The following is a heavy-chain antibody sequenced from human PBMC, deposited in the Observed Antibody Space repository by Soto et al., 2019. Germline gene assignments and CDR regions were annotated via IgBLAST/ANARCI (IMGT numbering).Heavy chain of an antibody. CDR3: ARSRPVRVAATRAWFDP. CDR2: IYYSGST. J-gene: IGHJ5*02. CDR1: GGSISSYY. V-gene: IGHV4-59*04. Sequence: SETLSLTCTVSGGSISSYYWSWIRQPPGKGLEWIGYIYYSGSTYYNPSLKSRVTISVDTSKNQFSLKLSSVTAADTAVYFCARSRPVRVAATRAWFDPWGQGTLVTVSS. D-gene: IGHD2-15*01.